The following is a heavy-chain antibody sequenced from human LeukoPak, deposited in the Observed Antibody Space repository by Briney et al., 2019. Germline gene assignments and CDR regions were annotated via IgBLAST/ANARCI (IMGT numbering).Heavy chain of an antibody. D-gene: IGHD3-22*01. J-gene: IGHJ3*02. CDR3: ARADSSGYSPRGAFDI. CDR1: GVSISSSSYY. CDR2: IYYSGST. V-gene: IGHV4-39*07. Sequence: PSETLSLTCTVSGVSISSSSYYWGWIRQPPGKGLEWIGSIYYSGSTYYNPSLKSRVTISVDTSKNQFSLKLSSVTAADTAVYYCARADSSGYSPRGAFDIWGQGTMVTVSS.